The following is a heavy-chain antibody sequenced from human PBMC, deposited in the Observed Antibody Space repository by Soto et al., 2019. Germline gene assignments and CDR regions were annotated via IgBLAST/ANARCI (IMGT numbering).Heavy chain of an antibody. Sequence: PSETLSLTCTVSGGSISSYYWSWIRQPPGKGLEWIGYIYYSGSTSYNPSLKSRVTISVDTSKNQFSLKLSSVTAADTAVYYCARGVRFLEWLDYYYGMDVWGQGTTVTVSS. D-gene: IGHD3-3*01. CDR3: ARGVRFLEWLDYYYGMDV. J-gene: IGHJ6*02. CDR1: GGSISSYY. V-gene: IGHV4-59*01. CDR2: IYYSGST.